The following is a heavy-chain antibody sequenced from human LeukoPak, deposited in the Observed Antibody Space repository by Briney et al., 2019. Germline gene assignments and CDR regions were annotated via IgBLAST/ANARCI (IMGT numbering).Heavy chain of an antibody. V-gene: IGHV3-66*02. D-gene: IGHD4-23*01. CDR2: IYSGGST. CDR1: GFTVSNSY. Sequence: GGSLRISCAASGFTVSNSYMSWVRQAPGEGLEWVSIIYSGGSTYYADSVKGRFTISRDNSKNTLYLQMNSLRVEDTAVYYCARERGYGGNPEYMDVWGKGTTVTVSS. CDR3: ARERGYGGNPEYMDV. J-gene: IGHJ6*03.